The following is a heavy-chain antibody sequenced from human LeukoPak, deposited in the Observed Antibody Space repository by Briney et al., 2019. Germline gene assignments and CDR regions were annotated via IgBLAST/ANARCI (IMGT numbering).Heavy chain of an antibody. J-gene: IGHJ4*01. D-gene: IGHD1-14*01. CDR1: SESLSDYH. Sequence: PSETLSLTCAFYSESLSDYHFSWIRQPPGKGLEWIAEISHDEGTNYNPSLSLKSRVTISLDTSKNQLSLKLTSVTAADTAVYYCARGPDSRKAGYWGPGTLVTVSS. CDR2: ISHDEGT. CDR3: ARGPDSRKAGY. V-gene: IGHV4-34*01.